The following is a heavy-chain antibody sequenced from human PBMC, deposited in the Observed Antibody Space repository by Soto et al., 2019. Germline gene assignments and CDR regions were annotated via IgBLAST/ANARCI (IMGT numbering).Heavy chain of an antibody. D-gene: IGHD3-3*01. CDR2: IYHSGST. CDR3: ARVGYYDFRSGYYTGWFDP. J-gene: IGHJ5*02. V-gene: IGHV4-4*02. Sequence: SETRSLTCAVSGGSISSSNWWSWVRQPPGKGLEWIGEIYHSGSTNYNPSLKSRVTISVDTSKNQFSLKLSSVTAADTAVYYCARVGYYDFRSGYYTGWFDPWGQGTLVT. CDR1: GGSISSSNW.